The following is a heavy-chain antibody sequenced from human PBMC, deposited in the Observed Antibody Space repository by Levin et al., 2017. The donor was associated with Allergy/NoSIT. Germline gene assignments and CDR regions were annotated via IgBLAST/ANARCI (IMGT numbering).Heavy chain of an antibody. J-gene: IGHJ4*02. V-gene: IGHV3-7*01. Sequence: QAGESLKISCAASGFTFSSFWMSWVRQAPGKGLEWVANIKQDGSKKYYVDSVKGRFTISRDNAKNSLYLQMNSLRAEDTAVYYCLGYSDGWYNDCWGQGALVIVSS. D-gene: IGHD6-19*01. CDR3: LGYSDGWYNDC. CDR2: IKQDGSKK. CDR1: GFTFSSFW.